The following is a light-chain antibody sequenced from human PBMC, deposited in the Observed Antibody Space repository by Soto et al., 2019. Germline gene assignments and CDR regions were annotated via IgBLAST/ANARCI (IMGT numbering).Light chain of an antibody. Sequence: AIQLTQSPSSLAASVGDRVTITCRTSQGISSALAWYQQKPVKAPKLLIYGASSLASGVPSRFSGSGSGTDFTLTISSLHPEDFATYYCQQFNSYLLTFGGGTKVEIK. CDR2: GAS. V-gene: IGKV1-13*02. CDR3: QQFNSYLLT. CDR1: QGISSA. J-gene: IGKJ4*01.